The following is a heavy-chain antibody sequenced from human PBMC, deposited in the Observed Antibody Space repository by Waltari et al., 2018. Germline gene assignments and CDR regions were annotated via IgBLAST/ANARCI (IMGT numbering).Heavy chain of an antibody. V-gene: IGHV3-49*03. D-gene: IGHD1-26*01. Sequence: EVQLVESGGGLLQPGRSLRLSCTASGFTFGDYAMSWFRQAPGKGLEWVGFIRSKAYGGTTEYAASVKGRFTISRDDSKSIAYLQMNSLKTEDTAVYYCAKGWDRKGRVEWELLPYYFDYWGQGTLVTVSS. J-gene: IGHJ4*02. CDR2: IRSKAYGGTT. CDR1: GFTFGDYA. CDR3: AKGWDRKGRVEWELLPYYFDY.